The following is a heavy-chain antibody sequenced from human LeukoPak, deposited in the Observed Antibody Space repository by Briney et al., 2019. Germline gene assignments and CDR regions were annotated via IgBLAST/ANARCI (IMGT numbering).Heavy chain of an antibody. CDR3: ARGYSYGGGWGFDY. CDR1: EYTFTVYY. J-gene: IGHJ4*02. D-gene: IGHD5-18*01. V-gene: IGHV1-2*06. CDR2: INPNSGGT. Sequence: ASVNVSCTASEYTFTVYYMHWVRQAPGQGLEWMGRINPNSGGTNYAQKFQGRVTMTRDTSISTAYMELSRLRSDDTAVYYCARGYSYGGGWGFDYWGQGTLVTVSS.